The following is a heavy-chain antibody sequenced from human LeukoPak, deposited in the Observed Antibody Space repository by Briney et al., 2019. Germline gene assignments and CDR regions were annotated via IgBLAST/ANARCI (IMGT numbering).Heavy chain of an antibody. D-gene: IGHD4-17*01. CDR2: VYYSGST. Sequence: SETLSLTCTVSGGSISSYYWSWIRQPPGKGLEWIGYVYYSGSTNYNPSLKSRVTISVDTSKNQFSLKLSSVTAADTAVYYCARTRNGDYTPNDAFDIWGQGTMVTVSS. CDR3: ARTRNGDYTPNDAFDI. CDR1: GGSISSYY. J-gene: IGHJ3*02. V-gene: IGHV4-59*08.